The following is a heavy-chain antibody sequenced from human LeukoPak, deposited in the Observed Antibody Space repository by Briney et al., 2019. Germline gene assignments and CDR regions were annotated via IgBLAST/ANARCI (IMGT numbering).Heavy chain of an antibody. CDR1: GGSISSYY. V-gene: IGHV4-59*12. D-gene: IGHD1-14*01. Sequence: SETLSLTCTVSGGSISSYYWSWIRQPPGKGLEWIGYIYYSGSTNYNPSLKSRVTISVDTSKRQFSLKLRSVTAADTAIFYCARTVGISSGGIAFDIWGQGTMVTVSS. CDR2: IYYSGST. CDR3: ARTVGISSGGIAFDI. J-gene: IGHJ3*02.